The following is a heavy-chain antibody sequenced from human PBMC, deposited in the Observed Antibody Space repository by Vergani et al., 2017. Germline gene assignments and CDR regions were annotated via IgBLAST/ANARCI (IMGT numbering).Heavy chain of an antibody. CDR2: IIPIFGTA. CDR1: GGTFSSYA. V-gene: IGHV1-69*01. Sequence: QVQLVQSGAEVKKPGSSVKVSCKASGGTFSSYAISWVRQAPGQGLEWMGGIIPIFGTANYAQKFQGRVTITADESTGTAYMELSSLRSEDTAVYYCARDRYNWNYGSYPNYFDYWGQGTLVTVSS. J-gene: IGHJ4*02. D-gene: IGHD1-7*01. CDR3: ARDRYNWNYGSYPNYFDY.